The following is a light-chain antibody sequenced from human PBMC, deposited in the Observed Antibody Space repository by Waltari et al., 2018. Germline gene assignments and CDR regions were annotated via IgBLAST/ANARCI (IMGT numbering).Light chain of an antibody. CDR2: GVT. Sequence: QSALTQPASVSGSPGQSITISCTGASSDIGGSNFVSWYQQHPDRAPKLMIYGVTKRPSGVSNRFSGTKSDNTASLTVSGLQTEDEGNYYCASYASGSTLVVFGGGTKLTVL. J-gene: IGLJ2*01. V-gene: IGLV2-14*01. CDR3: ASYASGSTLVV. CDR1: SSDIGGSNF.